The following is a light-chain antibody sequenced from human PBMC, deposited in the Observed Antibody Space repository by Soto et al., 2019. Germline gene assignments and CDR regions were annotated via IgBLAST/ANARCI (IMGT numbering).Light chain of an antibody. J-gene: IGLJ2*01. CDR1: SSNIGEGYD. V-gene: IGLV1-40*01. CDR3: LSFDSSLSVV. Sequence: QSVLTQPPSVSGAPGQRVTISCTGSSSNIGEGYDVHWYQQLPGRAPKLLSYGNNNRPSGVPDRFSGSKSGTSASLAITVLQAEDEADYYCLSFDSSLSVVFGGGTKLTVL. CDR2: GNN.